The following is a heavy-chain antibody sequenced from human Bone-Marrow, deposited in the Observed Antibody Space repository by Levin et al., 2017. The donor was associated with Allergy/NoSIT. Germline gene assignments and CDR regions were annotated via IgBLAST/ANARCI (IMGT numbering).Heavy chain of an antibody. CDR1: GYTFTNYA. J-gene: IGHJ4*02. V-gene: IGHV7-4-1*02. CDR2: INTHYGNP. Sequence: ASVKVSCKASGYTFTNYAMNWVRQAPGQGLEWMGWINTHYGNPTYAQGFTGRFVFSLDTSVSTAYLQISSLKPEDTAVYYCAKDAGHFPTAYGGAYWGQGTLVTVSS. D-gene: IGHD3-16*01. CDR3: AKDAGHFPTAYGGAY.